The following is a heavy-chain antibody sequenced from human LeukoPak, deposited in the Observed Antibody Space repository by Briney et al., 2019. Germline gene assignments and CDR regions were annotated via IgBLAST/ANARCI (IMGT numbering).Heavy chain of an antibody. J-gene: IGHJ5*02. V-gene: IGHV4-61*05. D-gene: IGHD5-24*01. Sequence: PSETLSLTCTVSGGSISSSSYYWGWIRQPPGKGLEWIGYMYYSGSTNYNPSLKSRVTISVDTSKNQFSLKLSSVTAADTAVYYCARHRRLVQRWLQLGFDPWGQGTLVTVSS. CDR1: GGSISSSSYY. CDR3: ARHRRLVQRWLQLGFDP. CDR2: MYYSGST.